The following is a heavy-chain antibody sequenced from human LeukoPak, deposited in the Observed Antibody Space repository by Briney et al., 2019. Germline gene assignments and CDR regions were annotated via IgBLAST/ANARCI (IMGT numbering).Heavy chain of an antibody. CDR1: GFTFSSYE. CDR2: ISSSGSTI. Sequence: GGSLRLSCAASGFTFSSYEMNWVRQAPGKGLEWVSYISSSGSTIYYADSVKGRFTISRDNAKNSLYLQMNSLRAEDTAVYYCARDPFADAFDIWGQGTMVTVSS. J-gene: IGHJ3*02. V-gene: IGHV3-48*03. CDR3: ARDPFADAFDI.